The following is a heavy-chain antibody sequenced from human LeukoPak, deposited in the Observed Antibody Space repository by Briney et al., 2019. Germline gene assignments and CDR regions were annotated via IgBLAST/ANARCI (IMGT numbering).Heavy chain of an antibody. Sequence: SETLSLTCAVSGGSISSSNWWSWVRQPPGKGLEWIGEIYHSGSTNYNPSLKSRVTISVDKSRNQFSLKLSSVTAADTAVYYCAREVGGSGWVDDWGQGTLVTVSS. CDR2: IYHSGST. D-gene: IGHD6-19*01. CDR1: GGSISSSNW. CDR3: AREVGGSGWVDD. V-gene: IGHV4-4*02. J-gene: IGHJ4*02.